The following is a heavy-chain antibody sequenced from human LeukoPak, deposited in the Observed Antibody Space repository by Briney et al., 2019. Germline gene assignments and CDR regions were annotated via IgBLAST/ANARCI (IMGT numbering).Heavy chain of an antibody. J-gene: IGHJ4*02. V-gene: IGHV1-2*02. Sequence: ASVKVSCKASGYTFTGYYMHWVRQAPGQGLEWMGWINPNSGGTNYAQKFQGRVTMTRDTSISTAYMELSRLRSDDTAVYYCARTSPMGWYYFDYWGQGTLVTVPS. CDR2: INPNSGGT. CDR1: GYTFTGYY. CDR3: ARTSPMGWYYFDY. D-gene: IGHD6-19*01.